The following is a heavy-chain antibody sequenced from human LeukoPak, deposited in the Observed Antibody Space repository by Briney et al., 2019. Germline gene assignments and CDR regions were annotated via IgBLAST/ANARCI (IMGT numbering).Heavy chain of an antibody. D-gene: IGHD3-10*02. J-gene: IGHJ6*04. CDR1: GFTFSSYA. V-gene: IGHV3-30*04. Sequence: PGGSLRLSCAASGFTFSSYAMHWVRQAPGKGLEGVAVISYDGSNKYYADSVKGRFTISRDNSKNTLYLQMNSLRAEDTAVYYCARAFNYYVTASYYGMDVWGKGTTVTVSS. CDR2: ISYDGSNK. CDR3: ARAFNYYVTASYYGMDV.